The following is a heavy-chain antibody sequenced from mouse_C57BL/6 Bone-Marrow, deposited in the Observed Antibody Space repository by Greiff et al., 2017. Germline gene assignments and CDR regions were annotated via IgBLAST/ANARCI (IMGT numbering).Heavy chain of an antibody. V-gene: IGHV1-64*01. CDR2: IHPNSGST. D-gene: IGHD2-3*01. J-gene: IGHJ3*01. Sequence: VQLQQPGAELVKPGASVKLSCKASGYTFTSYWMHWVTQRPGQGLEWIGMIHPNSGSTNYNEKFKSKATLTVDKSSSTAYMQLSSLTSEDSAVYYCARSRIYDGYYAWFAYWGQGTLVTVSA. CDR3: ARSRIYDGYYAWFAY. CDR1: GYTFTSYW.